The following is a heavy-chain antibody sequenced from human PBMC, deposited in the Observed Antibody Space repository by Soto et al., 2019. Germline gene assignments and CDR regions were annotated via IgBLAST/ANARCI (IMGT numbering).Heavy chain of an antibody. J-gene: IGHJ4*02. CDR1: GYTFTGYY. Sequence: WASVKVSCKASGYTFTGYYMHWVRQAPGQGLEWMGWINPNSGGTNYAQKFQGRVTMTRDTSISTAYMELSRLRSDDTAVYYCARSNGMIVVVIEYFDYWGQGTMVTVYS. V-gene: IGHV1-2*02. CDR2: INPNSGGT. CDR3: ARSNGMIVVVIEYFDY. D-gene: IGHD3-22*01.